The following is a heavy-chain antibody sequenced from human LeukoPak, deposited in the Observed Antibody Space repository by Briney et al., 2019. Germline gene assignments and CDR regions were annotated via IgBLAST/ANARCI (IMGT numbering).Heavy chain of an antibody. D-gene: IGHD3-10*01. Sequence: ASVKVSCKASGYTFTSYYMHWVRQAPGQGLEWMGWINPNSGGTNYAQKFQGRVTMTRDTSISTAYMELSRLRSDDTAVYYCARGTMVRGVIITTSQYYFDYWGQGTLVTVSS. CDR2: INPNSGGT. J-gene: IGHJ4*02. CDR1: GYTFTSYY. V-gene: IGHV1-2*02. CDR3: ARGTMVRGVIITTSQYYFDY.